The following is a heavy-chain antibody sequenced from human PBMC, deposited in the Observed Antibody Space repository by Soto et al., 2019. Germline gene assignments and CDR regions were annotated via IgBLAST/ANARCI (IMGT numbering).Heavy chain of an antibody. CDR3: AREGSRDIVVVVAAPEAFDI. CDR1: GGTFSSYT. V-gene: IGHV1-69*04. J-gene: IGHJ3*02. D-gene: IGHD2-15*01. CDR2: IIPILGIA. Sequence: SVKVSCKASGGTFSSYTISWVRQAPGQGLEWMGRIIPILGIANYAQKFQGRVTITADKSTSTAYMELSSLRSEDTAVYYCAREGSRDIVVVVAAPEAFDIWGQGTMVTVAS.